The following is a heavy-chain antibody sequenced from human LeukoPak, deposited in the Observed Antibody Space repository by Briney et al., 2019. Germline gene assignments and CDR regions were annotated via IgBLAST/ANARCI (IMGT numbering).Heavy chain of an antibody. CDR2: IYHSGST. CDR3: ARVRGSSSVGNWFDP. D-gene: IGHD6-6*01. Sequence: SETLSLTCTVSGYSISSGYYWGWIRQPPGKGLEWIGSIYHSGSTYYNPSLKSRVTISVDTSKNQFSLKLSSVTAADTAVYYCARVRGSSSVGNWFDPWGQGTLVTVSS. CDR1: GYSISSGYY. V-gene: IGHV4-38-2*02. J-gene: IGHJ5*02.